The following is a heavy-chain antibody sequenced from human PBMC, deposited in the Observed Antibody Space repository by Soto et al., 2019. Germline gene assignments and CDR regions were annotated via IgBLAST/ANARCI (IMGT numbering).Heavy chain of an antibody. J-gene: IGHJ6*02. CDR1: GYTFSRSG. V-gene: IGHV1-18*01. D-gene: IGHD6-6*01. CDR2: INGYNGNT. CDR3: ARMGDVPYYYYGMDV. Sequence: QVQLVQSGAEVKKPGASVNVSCKASGYTFSRSGISWVRQAPGQGLEWMGWINGYNGNTNYTQKMQGRITMTTDTPTSTAYMELRSLRSDDTAVYYCARMGDVPYYYYGMDVWGQGTTVIVSS.